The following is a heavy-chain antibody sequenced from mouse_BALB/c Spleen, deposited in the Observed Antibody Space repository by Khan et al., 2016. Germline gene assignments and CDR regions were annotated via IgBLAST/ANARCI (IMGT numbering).Heavy chain of an antibody. J-gene: IGHJ4*01. D-gene: IGHD1-1*02. Sequence: QVQLKESGPGLVAPSQSLSITCTVSGFSLTGYGVNWVRQSPGKGLEWLGMIWGDGSTDYNSALKSRLSISKDNSTSQVFLKMNSLQHDDTARYYCARVWGDYWGQGTSVTVSS. V-gene: IGHV2-6-7*01. CDR3: ARVWGDY. CDR2: IWGDGST. CDR1: GFSLTGYG.